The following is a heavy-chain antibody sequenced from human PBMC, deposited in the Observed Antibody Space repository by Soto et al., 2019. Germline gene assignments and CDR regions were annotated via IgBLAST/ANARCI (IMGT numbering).Heavy chain of an antibody. J-gene: IGHJ4*02. CDR2: ISSSSSYI. D-gene: IGHD2-15*01. CDR1: GFTFSSYS. V-gene: IGHV3-21*01. CDR3: AREGVAAKTEPIDY. Sequence: EVQLVESGGGLVKPGGSLRLSCAASGFTFSSYSMNWVRQAPGKGLEWVSSISSSSSYIYYADSVKGRFTISRDNAKNSLYLQMNSLRAEDTAVYYCAREGVAAKTEPIDYWGQGTLVTVSS.